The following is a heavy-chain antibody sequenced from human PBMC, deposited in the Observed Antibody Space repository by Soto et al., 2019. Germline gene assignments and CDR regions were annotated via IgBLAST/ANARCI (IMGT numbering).Heavy chain of an antibody. CDR1: GYTFTSYH. V-gene: IGHV1-18*01. J-gene: IGHJ4*02. CDR3: ARDTPPTDY. Sequence: QVQLVQSGAEVKKPGASVKVSCKTSGYTFTSYHISWVRQAPGQGLEWMGWISAYNTNTNYAQKFQGRVTMTTHTLTSTSYMELRSLRSDDTAVYYCARDTPPTDYWGQGTLVTVSS. CDR2: ISAYNTNT.